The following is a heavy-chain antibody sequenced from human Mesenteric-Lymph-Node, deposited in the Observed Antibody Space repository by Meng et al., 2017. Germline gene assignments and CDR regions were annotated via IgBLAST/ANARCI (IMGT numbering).Heavy chain of an antibody. CDR1: GGTFSSYA. CDR3: ARIPGRGGSGSYSAVSDY. D-gene: IGHD3-10*01. V-gene: IGHV1-69*06. Sequence: GQLVQSGAEVKKPGSSVKVSCKASGGTFSSYAISWVRQAPGQGLEWMGGIIPIFGTANYAQKFQGRVTITRDTSISTAYMELSRLRSDDTAVYYCARIPGRGGSGSYSAVSDYWGQGTLVTVSS. J-gene: IGHJ4*02. CDR2: IIPIFGTA.